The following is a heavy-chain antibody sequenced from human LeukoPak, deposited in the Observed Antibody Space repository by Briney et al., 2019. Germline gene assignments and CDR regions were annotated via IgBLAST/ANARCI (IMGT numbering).Heavy chain of an antibody. V-gene: IGHV3-30*02. D-gene: IGHD6-6*01. CDR1: GFTFSSYG. J-gene: IGHJ4*02. Sequence: GGSLRLSCAASGFTFSSYGMHWVRQAPGKGLEWVAFIRYDGSNKYYADSVEGRFTISRDNSKNTLYLQMNSLRAEDTAVYYCAKELGGSSSNYWGQGTLVTVSS. CDR3: AKELGGSSSNY. CDR2: IRYDGSNK.